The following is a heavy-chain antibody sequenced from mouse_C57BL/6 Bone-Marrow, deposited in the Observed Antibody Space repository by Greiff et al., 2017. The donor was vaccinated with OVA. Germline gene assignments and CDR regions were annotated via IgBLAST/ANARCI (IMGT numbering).Heavy chain of an antibody. J-gene: IGHJ2*01. D-gene: IGHD3-2*02. Sequence: EVQVVESGGGLVKPGGSLKLSCAASGFTFSSYAMSWVRQTPEKRLEWVATISDGGSYTYYPDNVKGRFTISRDNAKNNLYLQMSHLKSEDTAMYYCARQLRLRFDYWGQGTTLTVSS. CDR2: ISDGGSYT. CDR1: GFTFSSYA. CDR3: ARQLRLRFDY. V-gene: IGHV5-4*01.